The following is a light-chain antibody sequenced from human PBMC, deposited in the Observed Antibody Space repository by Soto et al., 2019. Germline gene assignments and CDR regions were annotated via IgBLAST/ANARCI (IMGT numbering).Light chain of an antibody. Sequence: DIPMTQSPSTLSASAGDRVTITCRASQSISNWLAWYQQKPGKAPKLLIYDASSLQSGVPSRFSGSGSGTEFTLTINSLQPDDFATYYCQQYGSYSTFGQGTDLEIK. CDR2: DAS. V-gene: IGKV1-5*01. CDR1: QSISNW. CDR3: QQYGSYST. J-gene: IGKJ2*01.